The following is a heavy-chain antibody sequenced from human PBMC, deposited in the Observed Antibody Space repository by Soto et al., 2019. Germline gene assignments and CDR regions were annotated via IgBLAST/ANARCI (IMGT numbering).Heavy chain of an antibody. CDR1: VGTFSSYT. D-gene: IGHD1-26*01. Sequence: QVQLVQSGAEVKNPGSSVKVSCKASVGTFSSYTISWVRQAPGQGLEGMGRIIPILGIANYAQKLQDRVTITANKSTSTAYMDLISLRSQDTAVYYCSSQRWRGGSYPYYWGQGTLVTV. V-gene: IGHV1-69*02. J-gene: IGHJ4*02. CDR2: IIPILGIA. CDR3: SSQRWRGGSYPYY.